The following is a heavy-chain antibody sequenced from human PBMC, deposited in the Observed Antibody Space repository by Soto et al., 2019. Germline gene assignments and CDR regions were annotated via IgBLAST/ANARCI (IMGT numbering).Heavy chain of an antibody. Sequence: QVQLVQSGAEVKKPGASVKVSCKASGYTFTSYDINWVRQATGQGLEWMGWMNPNSGNTGYAQKFQGRVTMTRNTSISTAYMELSSLRSEDTAVYYCARGRRGGAAAGTRYFDYWGQGTLVTVSS. J-gene: IGHJ4*02. CDR3: ARGRRGGAAAGTRYFDY. D-gene: IGHD6-13*01. CDR2: MNPNSGNT. CDR1: GYTFTSYD. V-gene: IGHV1-8*01.